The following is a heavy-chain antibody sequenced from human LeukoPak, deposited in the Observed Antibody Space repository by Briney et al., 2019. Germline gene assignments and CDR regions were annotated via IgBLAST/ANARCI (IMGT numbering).Heavy chain of an antibody. CDR3: AKLDSSGWSRPFDY. J-gene: IGHJ4*02. CDR1: GFTFSSYA. Sequence: GRSLRLSCAASGFTFSSYAMHWVRQAPGKGLEWVAVMSHDGSNKYYGESVKGRFTISRDNSKTTLYLQMNSLRAEDTAVYYCAKLDSSGWSRPFDYWGQGTLVTVSS. D-gene: IGHD6-19*01. CDR2: MSHDGSNK. V-gene: IGHV3-30*18.